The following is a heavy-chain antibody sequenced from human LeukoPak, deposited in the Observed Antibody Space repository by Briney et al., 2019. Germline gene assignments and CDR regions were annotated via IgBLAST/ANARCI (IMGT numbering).Heavy chain of an antibody. CDR1: GFTFSSYD. J-gene: IGHJ4*02. V-gene: IGHV3-33*01. Sequence: GRSLRLSCAASGFTFSSYDMHWVRQAPGKGLEWVAVIWYDGSNKYYADSVKGRFTISRDNSKNTLYLQMNSLRAEDTAVYDCARDLYYDYVWGSYPECWGQGIMVSV. CDR2: IWYDGSNK. CDR3: ARDLYYDYVWGSYPEC. D-gene: IGHD3-16*01.